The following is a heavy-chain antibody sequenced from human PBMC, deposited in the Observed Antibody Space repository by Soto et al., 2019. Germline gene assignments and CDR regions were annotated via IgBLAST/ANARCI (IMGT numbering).Heavy chain of an antibody. D-gene: IGHD1-26*01. Sequence: GGSLRLSCAASGFTFSSYSMNWVRQAPGKGLEWVSSISSSSSYIYYADSLKGRFTISRDNAKNSLYLQMNSLRAEDTAVYYCTRHWLATREFDYWGQGTLVTVSS. V-gene: IGHV3-21*01. CDR1: GFTFSSYS. J-gene: IGHJ4*02. CDR3: TRHWLATREFDY. CDR2: ISSSSSYI.